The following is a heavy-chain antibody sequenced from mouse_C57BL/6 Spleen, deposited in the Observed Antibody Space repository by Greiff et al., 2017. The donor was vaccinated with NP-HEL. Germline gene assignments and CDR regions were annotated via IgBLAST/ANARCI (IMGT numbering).Heavy chain of an antibody. CDR3: VRGRPVVATRTWYCDV. D-gene: IGHD1-1*01. Sequence: EVHLVESGGGLVQPKGSLKLSCAASGFTFNTYAMHWVRQAPGKGLEWVARIRSKSSNYATYYADSVKDRFTISRDDSQSMLYLQMNNLKTEDTAMYYCVRGRPVVATRTWYCDVWGTGTTVTVSS. J-gene: IGHJ1*03. V-gene: IGHV10-3*01. CDR2: IRSKSSNYAT. CDR1: GFTFNTYA.